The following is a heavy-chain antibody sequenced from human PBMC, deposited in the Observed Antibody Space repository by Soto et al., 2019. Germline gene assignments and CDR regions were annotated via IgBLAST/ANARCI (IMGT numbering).Heavy chain of an antibody. CDR3: ARPSGATIYSYGMDV. V-gene: IGHV3-30*04. J-gene: IGHJ6*02. CDR1: GFTFSRFA. Sequence: PGGSLRLSCAASGFTFSRFAFHWVRQAPGKGLEWMAVISYDGRNKNYADSVKGRFTVSRDNSKNTLFLQMNGLRGEDSAVYYCARPSGATIYSYGMDVWGQGITVTVSS. CDR2: ISYDGRNK. D-gene: IGHD1-26*01.